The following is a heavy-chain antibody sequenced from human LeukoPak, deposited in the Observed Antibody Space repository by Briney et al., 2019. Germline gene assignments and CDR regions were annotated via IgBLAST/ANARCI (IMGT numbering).Heavy chain of an antibody. CDR1: GYTFTSYW. CDR3: ARHRLFSVIDY. J-gene: IGHJ4*02. Sequence: GESLKISCQGSGYTFTSYWIGWVRQMPGKGREWMGIIYPGDSDTRYSPSFKGQVNISADKSIITAYLQWSSLTASDTAMYCCARHRLFSVIDYWGQGTLVTVSS. D-gene: IGHD2/OR15-2a*01. CDR2: IYPGDSDT. V-gene: IGHV5-51*01.